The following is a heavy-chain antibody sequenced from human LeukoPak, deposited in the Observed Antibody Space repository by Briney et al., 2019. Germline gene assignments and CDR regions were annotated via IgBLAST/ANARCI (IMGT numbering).Heavy chain of an antibody. Sequence: GSLRLSCAASGFAFSSYAMSWVRQAPGKGLEWVSALSGSGGSTYYVGSLKGRFTISRDNSKNTLYLQMNSLRAEDTAIYYCAKDLSYGLDVWGHGTTVTVSS. V-gene: IGHV3-23*01. CDR1: GFAFSSYA. CDR2: LSGSGGST. CDR3: AKDLSYGLDV. J-gene: IGHJ6*02.